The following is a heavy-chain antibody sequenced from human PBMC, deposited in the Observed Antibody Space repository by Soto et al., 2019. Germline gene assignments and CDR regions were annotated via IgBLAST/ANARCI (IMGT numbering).Heavy chain of an antibody. Sequence: HPGGSLRLSCTASGFTFGDYAMSWVRQAPGKGLEWVGFIRSKAYGGTTEYAASVKGRFTISRDDSKSIAYLQMNSLKTEDTAVYYCTRGGAPVYWKQLVYFDYWGPGTLVTVSS. D-gene: IGHD6-13*01. V-gene: IGHV3-49*04. CDR1: GFTFGDYA. J-gene: IGHJ4*02. CDR3: TRGGAPVYWKQLVYFDY. CDR2: IRSKAYGGTT.